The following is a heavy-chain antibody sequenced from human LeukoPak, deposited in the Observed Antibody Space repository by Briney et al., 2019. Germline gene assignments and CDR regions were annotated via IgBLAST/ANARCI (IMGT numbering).Heavy chain of an antibody. Sequence: PSETLSLTCTVSGGSISSYYWSWILQPPGKGLEWIGYIYYSGSTNYNPSLKSRVTISVDTSKNQFSLKLSSVTAADTAVYYCARETYSTSNYYYYYGMDVWGQGTTVTVSS. V-gene: IGHV4-59*12. J-gene: IGHJ6*02. CDR1: GGSISSYY. CDR3: ARETYSTSNYYYYYGMDV. D-gene: IGHD6-6*01. CDR2: IYYSGST.